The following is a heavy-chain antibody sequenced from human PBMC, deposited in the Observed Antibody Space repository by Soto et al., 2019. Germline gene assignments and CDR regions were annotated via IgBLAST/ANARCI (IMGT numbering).Heavy chain of an antibody. CDR2: LPEIGTNT. D-gene: IGHD1-26*01. J-gene: IGHJ4*02. CDR1: GFTFSNYG. CDR3: AKKSGVGATWYFDY. V-gene: IGHV3-23*01. Sequence: GGSLRLSCAASGFTFSNYGMSWVRQAPGKGLEWVSALPEIGTNTYYADSVKGRFTISRDNSKNTLFLQINNLRAGDTAVYYCAKKSGVGATWYFDYWGQGALVTVSS.